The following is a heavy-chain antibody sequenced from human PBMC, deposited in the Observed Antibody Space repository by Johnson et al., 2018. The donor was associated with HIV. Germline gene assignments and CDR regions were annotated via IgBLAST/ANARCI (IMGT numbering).Heavy chain of an antibody. Sequence: QVQLVESGGGVVQPGRSLRLSCAASGFTFSSYAMHWVRQAPGKGLEWVAVISYDGSNKYYADSVKGRFTISRDNSKNTLYLQMNSLRAEDTALYYCAKGKIAAAGDAFDIWGQGT. CDR3: AKGKIAAAGDAFDI. D-gene: IGHD6-13*01. J-gene: IGHJ3*02. V-gene: IGHV3-30*04. CDR1: GFTFSSYA. CDR2: ISYDGSNK.